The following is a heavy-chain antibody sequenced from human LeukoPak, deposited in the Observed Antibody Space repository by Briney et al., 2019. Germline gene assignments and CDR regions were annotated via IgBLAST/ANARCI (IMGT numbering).Heavy chain of an antibody. D-gene: IGHD3-10*01. V-gene: IGHV3-21*01. CDR1: GFTFSSYG. J-gene: IGHJ4*02. Sequence: GGSLRLSCAASGFTFSSYGMNWVRQAPGKGLEWVSSISSSSSYIYYADSVKGRFTISRDNAKNSLYLQMNSLRAEDTAVYYCSTGYGSGNDYWGQGTLVTVSS. CDR3: STGYGSGNDY. CDR2: ISSSSSYI.